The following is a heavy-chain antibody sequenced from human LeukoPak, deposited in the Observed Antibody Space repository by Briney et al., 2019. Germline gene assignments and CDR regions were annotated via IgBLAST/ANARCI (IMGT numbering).Heavy chain of an antibody. D-gene: IGHD2-15*01. V-gene: IGHV4-4*07. Sequence: SETLSLTCTVSGGSISSYYWSWIRQPAGKGLEWIGRIYTSGSTYYNPSLKSRVTMSVDQPKNQFSLNLTSVTAADTAVYYCARGPQCSGFSCGFDYWGQGTLVTVSS. J-gene: IGHJ4*02. CDR2: IYTSGST. CDR3: ARGPQCSGFSCGFDY. CDR1: GGSISSYY.